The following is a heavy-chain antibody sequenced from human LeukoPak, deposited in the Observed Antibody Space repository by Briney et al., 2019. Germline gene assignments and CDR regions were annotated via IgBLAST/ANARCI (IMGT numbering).Heavy chain of an antibody. CDR1: GYTFTSYD. J-gene: IGHJ3*02. CDR2: INPNSGGT. V-gene: IGHV1-2*02. D-gene: IGHD3-3*01. Sequence: ASVKVSCKASGYTFTSYDINWVRQATGQGLEWMGWINPNSGGTNYAQKFQGRVTMTRDTSISTAYMELSRLRSDDTAVYYCARPRRGRWSGYSDIWGQGTMVTVSS. CDR3: ARPRRGRWSGYSDI.